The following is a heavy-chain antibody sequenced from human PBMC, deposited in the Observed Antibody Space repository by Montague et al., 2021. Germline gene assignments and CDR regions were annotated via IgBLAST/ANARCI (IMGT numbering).Heavy chain of an antibody. CDR2: IRDDGGAT. D-gene: IGHD1-26*01. V-gene: IGHV3-7*05. Sequence: SLRLSCAASGFTFSTSWMSRVRQAPGKGLEWVAHIRDDGGATYHVDSVKGRFTISRDNAKNSLYLQMSSLRAEDTAVYYCARYTYYYCDYWGQGTLVTVSS. J-gene: IGHJ4*02. CDR1: GFTFSTSW. CDR3: ARYTYYYCDY.